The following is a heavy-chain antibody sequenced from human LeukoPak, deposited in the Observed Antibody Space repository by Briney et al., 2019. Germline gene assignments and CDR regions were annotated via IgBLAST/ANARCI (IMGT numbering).Heavy chain of an antibody. D-gene: IGHD4-17*01. CDR3: ATVSTTVTTVYFDY. CDR2: FDPEDGET. CDR1: GYTLTELS. V-gene: IGHV1-24*01. Sequence: ASAKVSCKVSGYTLTELSMHWVRQAPGKGLEWMGGFDPEDGETIYAQKFQGRVTMTEDTSTDTAYMELSSLRSEDTAVYYCATVSTTVTTVYFDYWGQGTLVTVSS. J-gene: IGHJ4*02.